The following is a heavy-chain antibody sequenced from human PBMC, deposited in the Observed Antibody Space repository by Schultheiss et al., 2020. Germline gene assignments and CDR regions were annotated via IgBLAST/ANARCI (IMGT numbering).Heavy chain of an antibody. Sequence: SGPTLVKPTQTLTLTCTFSGFSLSTSVVGVGWIRQPPGKALEWLAHIFSNDEKSYSTSLKSRLTISKDTSKNQVVLTMTNMDPVDTATYYCARIGDILTGYPLFDYWGQGTLATFPS. CDR2: IFSNDEK. D-gene: IGHD3-9*01. CDR1: GFSLSTSVVG. J-gene: IGHJ4*02. V-gene: IGHV2-5*01. CDR3: ARIGDILTGYPLFDY.